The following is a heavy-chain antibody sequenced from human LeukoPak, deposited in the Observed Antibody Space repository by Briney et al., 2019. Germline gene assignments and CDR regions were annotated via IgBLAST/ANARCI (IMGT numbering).Heavy chain of an antibody. V-gene: IGHV1-2*06. D-gene: IGHD3-10*01. CDR2: INPNSGGT. J-gene: IGHJ3*02. CDR3: ARDTGTSDDAFDI. CDR1: GYTFTRYY. Sequence: ASVTVSCKASGYTFTRYYMHWVRQAPGQGLEWMGRINPNSGGTNYAQKFQGRVTMTRDTSISTAYMELSRLRSDDTAVYYCARDTGTSDDAFDIWGQGTMVTVSS.